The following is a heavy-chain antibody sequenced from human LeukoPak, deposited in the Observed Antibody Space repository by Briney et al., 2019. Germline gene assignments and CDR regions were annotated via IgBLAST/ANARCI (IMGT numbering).Heavy chain of an antibody. J-gene: IGHJ5*02. CDR3: ARDHSSGLYNWFDP. V-gene: IGHV3-64*01. CDR1: GFTFSSYA. CDR2: ISSNGGST. D-gene: IGHD3-22*01. Sequence: PGGSLRLSCAASGFTFSSYAMHWVRQAPGKGLEYVSAISSNGGSTYYANSVKGRFTISRDNSKNTLYLQVGSLRAEDMAVYYCARDHSSGLYNWFDPWGQGTLVTVSS.